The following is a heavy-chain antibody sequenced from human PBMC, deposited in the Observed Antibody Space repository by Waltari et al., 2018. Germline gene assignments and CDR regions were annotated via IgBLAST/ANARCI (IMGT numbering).Heavy chain of an antibody. CDR3: TDGRGRFEY. J-gene: IGHJ4*02. CDR2: IYYGGSA. V-gene: IGHV4-39*01. Sequence: QVQLQESGPGLVKPSETLSLVCSVSGGSITSLRSYWAWIRQPPGKGLEWIGSIYYGGSAFYNPSLNSRVTLSFDTSKNQFSLHLRSATAADTAVYYCTDGRGRFEYWGQGTLVTVS. CDR1: GGSITSLRSY. D-gene: IGHD1-26*01.